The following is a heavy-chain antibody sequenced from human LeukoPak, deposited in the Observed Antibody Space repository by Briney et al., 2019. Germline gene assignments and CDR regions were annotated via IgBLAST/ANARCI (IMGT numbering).Heavy chain of an antibody. CDR1: GFTFSSYA. D-gene: IGHD3-10*01. J-gene: IGHJ4*02. Sequence: GGSLRLSCAASGFTFSSYAMHWVRQAPGKGLEWVAVISYDGSNKYYADSVKGRFTISRDNSKNTLYLQMNSLRAEDTAVYYCAKELTSDGPSMVRGVNKYFDYRGQGTLVTVSS. V-gene: IGHV3-30-3*01. CDR3: AKELTSDGPSMVRGVNKYFDY. CDR2: ISYDGSNK.